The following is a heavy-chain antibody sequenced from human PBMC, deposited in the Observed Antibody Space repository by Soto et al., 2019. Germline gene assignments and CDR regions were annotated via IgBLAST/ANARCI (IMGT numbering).Heavy chain of an antibody. CDR3: ARDGDPFALDV. V-gene: IGHV3-7*03. CDR1: GFTSSTNW. Sequence: GGSLRLSCAASGFTSSTNWMSWVRQAPGKVLERVGNIRTDESEKYKVDSVRGRFTTSRVKARNFFYLQMKRLTGEDMGIIYNARDGDPFALDVRGLGTSVTVSS. J-gene: IGHJ6*02. CDR2: IRTDESEK.